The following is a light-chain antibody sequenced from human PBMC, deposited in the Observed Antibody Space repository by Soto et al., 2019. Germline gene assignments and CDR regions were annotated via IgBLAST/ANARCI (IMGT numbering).Light chain of an antibody. CDR2: AAS. Sequence: IQMTQSPSTLSASVGDRVTITCRASQGISSYLAWYQQKPGKAPKLLIYAASTLQSGVPSRFSGSGSGTDFTLTISCLQSEDFATYYCQQYYSYGTFGQGTKVDIK. J-gene: IGKJ1*01. V-gene: IGKV1-8*01. CDR1: QGISSY. CDR3: QQYYSYGT.